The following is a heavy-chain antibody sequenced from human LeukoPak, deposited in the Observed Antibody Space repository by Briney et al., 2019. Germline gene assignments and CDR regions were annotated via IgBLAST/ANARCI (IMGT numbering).Heavy chain of an antibody. J-gene: IGHJ5*02. V-gene: IGHV3-30-3*01. CDR2: ISYDGSNK. D-gene: IGHD5-12*01. CDR3: ARLGTSYSGYDYSWFDP. CDR1: GFTFSSYA. Sequence: GGSLRLSCAASGFTFSSYAMHWVRQAPGKGLEWVAVISYDGSNKYYADSVKGRFTISRDNSKNTLYLQMNSLRAEDTAVYYCARLGTSYSGYDYSWFDPWGQGTLVTVSS.